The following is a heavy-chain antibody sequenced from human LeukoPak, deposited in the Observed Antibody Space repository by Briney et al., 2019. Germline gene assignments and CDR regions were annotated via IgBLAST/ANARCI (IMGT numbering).Heavy chain of an antibody. CDR3: ARSSIAARREYYYYYMDV. Sequence: ASVKVSCKASGYTFTSYYMHWVRQAPGQGLEWMGRINPNSGGTNYAQKFQGRVTMTRDTSISTAYMELSRLRSDDTAVYYCARSSIAARREYYYYYMDVWGKGTTVTVSS. D-gene: IGHD6-6*01. CDR2: INPNSGGT. V-gene: IGHV1-2*06. CDR1: GYTFTSYY. J-gene: IGHJ6*03.